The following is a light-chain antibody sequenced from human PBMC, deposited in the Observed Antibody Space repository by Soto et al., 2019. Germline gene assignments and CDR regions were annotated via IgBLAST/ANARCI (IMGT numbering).Light chain of an antibody. CDR2: EVS. J-gene: IGLJ2*01. CDR1: SSDVGGYNY. V-gene: IGLV2-14*01. CDR3: SSYTTTYTVL. Sequence: QSALTQPASVSGSPGQSITIYCTGTSSDVGGYNYVSWYQQHPDKAPKLIIYEVSNRPSGVSIRFSGPKSANTASLTISGLQAEDEADYYCSSYTTTYTVLFGGGTKLTVL.